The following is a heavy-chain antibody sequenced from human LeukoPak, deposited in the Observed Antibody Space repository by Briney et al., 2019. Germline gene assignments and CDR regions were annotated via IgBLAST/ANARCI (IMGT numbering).Heavy chain of an antibody. CDR2: INHSGST. D-gene: IGHD5-12*01. J-gene: IGHJ5*02. CDR3: ARGLVVATMDTHNWFDP. CDR1: GGSFSGYY. Sequence: PSETLSLTCAVYGGSFSGYYWSWIRQPPGKGLERIGEINHSGSTNYNPPLKSRVTISVDTSKNQFSLKLSSVTAADTAVYYCARGLVVATMDTHNWFDPWGQGTLVTVSS. V-gene: IGHV4-34*01.